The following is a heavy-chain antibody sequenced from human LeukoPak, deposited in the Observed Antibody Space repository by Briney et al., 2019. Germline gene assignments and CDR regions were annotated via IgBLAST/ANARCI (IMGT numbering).Heavy chain of an antibody. CDR2: IIPIFGTA. CDR3: ARTHLGYCSSTSCPSGDV. J-gene: IGHJ6*04. Sequence: ASVKVSCKASGGTFSSYAISWVRQAPGQGLEWMGGIIPIFGTANYAQKFQGRVTITTDESTSTAYMELSSLRSEDTAVYYCARTHLGYCSSTSCPSGDVWGKGTTVTVSS. V-gene: IGHV1-69*05. CDR1: GGTFSSYA. D-gene: IGHD2-2*01.